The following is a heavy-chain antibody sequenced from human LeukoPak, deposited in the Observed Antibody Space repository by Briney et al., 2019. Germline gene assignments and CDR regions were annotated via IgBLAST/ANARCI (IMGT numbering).Heavy chain of an antibody. D-gene: IGHD3-10*01. CDR2: IYPGDSDT. CDR3: ARHYYGSGSYYPTYDI. J-gene: IGHJ3*02. CDR1: GYSFTSYW. Sequence: GESLKISCKGSGYSFTSYWFGWVRQMPGKGPECMGIIYPGDSDTRYSPSFQGQVTISADKSISTAYLQWSSLKDSDTAMYYCARHYYGSGSYYPTYDIWGQGTMVTVSS. V-gene: IGHV5-51*01.